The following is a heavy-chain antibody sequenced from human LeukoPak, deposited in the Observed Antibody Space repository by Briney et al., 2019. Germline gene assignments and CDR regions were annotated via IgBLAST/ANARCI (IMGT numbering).Heavy chain of an antibody. D-gene: IGHD3-22*01. V-gene: IGHV1-18*01. Sequence: PRASVTVSCKASGYTFTGYGISWVRQAPGQGLEWMGWISAYNGNTNYAQKLRGRVTMTTDTSTSTAYMELRSLRSDDTAVYYCATYSSGLDAFDIWGQGTMVTVSS. J-gene: IGHJ3*02. CDR1: GYTFTGYG. CDR2: ISAYNGNT. CDR3: ATYSSGLDAFDI.